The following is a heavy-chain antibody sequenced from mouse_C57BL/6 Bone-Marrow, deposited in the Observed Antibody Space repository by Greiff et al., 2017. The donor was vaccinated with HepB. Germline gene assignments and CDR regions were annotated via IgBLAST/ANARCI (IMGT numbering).Heavy chain of an antibody. CDR3: TREGLWLRRTSTWFAY. V-gene: IGHV5-9-1*02. D-gene: IGHD2-2*01. Sequence: DVQLVESGEGLVKPGGSLKLSCAASGFTFSSYAMSWVRQTPEKRLEWVAYISSGGDYIYYADTVKGRFTISRDNARNTLYLQMSSLKSEDTAMYYCTREGLWLRRTSTWFAYWGQGTLVTVSA. CDR2: ISSGGDYI. J-gene: IGHJ3*01. CDR1: GFTFSSYA.